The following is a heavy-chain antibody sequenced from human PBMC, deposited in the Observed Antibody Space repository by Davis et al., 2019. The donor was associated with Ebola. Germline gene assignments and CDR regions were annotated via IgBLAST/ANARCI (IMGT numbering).Heavy chain of an antibody. D-gene: IGHD5-18*01. CDR1: GFTFSSYH. CDR2: ANSDGSTT. V-gene: IGHV3-74*01. Sequence: PGGSLRLSCAASGFTFSSYHMSWIRQAPGKGLEWVSRANSDGSTTGYGDSVKGRFTISRDNARNTLYLQMNSLRAEDTAVYYCSREVRGGFSPMDLWGTGTTVTVSS. J-gene: IGHJ6*04. CDR3: SREVRGGFSPMDL.